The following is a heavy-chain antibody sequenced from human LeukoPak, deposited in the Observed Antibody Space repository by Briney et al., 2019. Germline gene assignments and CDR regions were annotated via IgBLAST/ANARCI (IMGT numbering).Heavy chain of an antibody. CDR2: IKVDGTEK. D-gene: IGHD3-10*01. V-gene: IGHV3-7*01. J-gene: IGHJ4*02. Sequence: QPGGSLRLSCAASGFTFSNYWMSWVRQAPAKGLEWVANIKVDGTEKYYVDSVRGRFTVSRDNAKNSLFLQMNSLRVEDTAVYYCVREGRRVDYWGQGTLVTVSS. CDR3: VREGRRVDY. CDR1: GFTFSNYW.